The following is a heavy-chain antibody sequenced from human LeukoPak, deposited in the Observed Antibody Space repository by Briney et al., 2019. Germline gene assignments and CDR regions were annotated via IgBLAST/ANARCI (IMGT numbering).Heavy chain of an antibody. J-gene: IGHJ4*02. V-gene: IGHV3-23*01. CDR2: ISGSGGST. CDR1: GFTFSSYA. CDR3: AKEALGYCSSTSCYGMDY. Sequence: GGSLRLSCAASGFTFSSYAMSWVRQATGKGLECVSDISGSGGSTYYAVSVKGRFTISRDNSKNTLYLQMSSLRAEDTAVYYCAKEALGYCSSTSCYGMDYWGQGTLVTVSS. D-gene: IGHD2-2*01.